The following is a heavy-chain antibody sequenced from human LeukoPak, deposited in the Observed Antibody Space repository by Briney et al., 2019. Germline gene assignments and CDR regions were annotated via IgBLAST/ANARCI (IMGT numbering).Heavy chain of an antibody. J-gene: IGHJ4*02. CDR1: GFTFSDYY. D-gene: IGHD1-26*01. Sequence: PRGSLRLSCAASGFTFSDYYMSWIRQAPGRGLEWVSYISGGSTINYADSVKGRFTISRDNAKNSLYLQMNSLRAEDTALYYCASGGIYYGAAFDFWGQGSLVTVSA. V-gene: IGHV3-11*01. CDR3: ASGGIYYGAAFDF. CDR2: ISGGSTI.